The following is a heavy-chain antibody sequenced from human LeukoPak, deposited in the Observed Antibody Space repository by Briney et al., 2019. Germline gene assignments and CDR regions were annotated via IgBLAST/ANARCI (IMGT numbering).Heavy chain of an antibody. V-gene: IGHV3-23*01. J-gene: IGHJ4*02. CDR1: GFTFSSYG. Sequence: PGGSLRLSCAASGFTFSSYGMHWVRQAPGKGLEWVSTAGHSFGTTYYADSVKGRFIISRDDSKNTVSLQMSSLRAEDTAIYYCVPHPGGNFPGFASWGQGTLVTVSS. CDR3: VPHPGGNFPGFAS. D-gene: IGHD1-26*01. CDR2: AGHSFGTT.